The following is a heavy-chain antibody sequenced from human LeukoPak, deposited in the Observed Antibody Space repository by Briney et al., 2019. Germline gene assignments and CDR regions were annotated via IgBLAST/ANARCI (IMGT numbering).Heavy chain of an antibody. Sequence: GRCLRPARAPSGFTFDDYAIRSVRQAPGKGLGWVSGISWNSGSRGYADYVEGRVTSSRNNAKNYLYLQMNSLRAEDTALYYCAKGQWELPHDAFDIWGQGTMVTVSS. CDR1: GFTFDDYA. V-gene: IGHV3-9*01. CDR2: ISWNSGSR. CDR3: AKGQWELPHDAFDI. J-gene: IGHJ3*02. D-gene: IGHD1-26*01.